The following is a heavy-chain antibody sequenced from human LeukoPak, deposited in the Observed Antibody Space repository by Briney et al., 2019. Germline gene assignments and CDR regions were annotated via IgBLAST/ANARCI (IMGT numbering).Heavy chain of an antibody. Sequence: GASVKVSCKASGYTFTSYYMHWVRQAPGQGLEWMGWINPNSGGTNYAQKFQGRVTMTRDTSISTAYMELSRLRSDDTAVYYCAREYYDILTGPSHYMDVWGKGTTVTVSS. CDR1: GYTFTSYY. CDR3: AREYYDILTGPSHYMDV. CDR2: INPNSGGT. D-gene: IGHD3-9*01. V-gene: IGHV1-2*02. J-gene: IGHJ6*03.